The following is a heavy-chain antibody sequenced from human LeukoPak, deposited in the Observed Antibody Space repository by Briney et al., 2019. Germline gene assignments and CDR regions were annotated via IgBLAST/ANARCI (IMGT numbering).Heavy chain of an antibody. D-gene: IGHD1-26*01. J-gene: IGHJ4*02. CDR2: ISYNGSNK. CDR3: ARVYSGSYGVDY. Sequence: GRSLRLSCAASGFTFSTYGMHWVRQAPGKGLEWVAVISYNGSNKYYADSVKGRFTISRHNSKNTLYLQMNSLRAEDTAVYYCARVYSGSYGVDYWGQGTLVTVSS. CDR1: GFTFSTYG. V-gene: IGHV3-30*03.